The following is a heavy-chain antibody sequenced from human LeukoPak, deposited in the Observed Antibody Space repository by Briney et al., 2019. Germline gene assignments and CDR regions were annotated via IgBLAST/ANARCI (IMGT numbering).Heavy chain of an antibody. CDR2: IKSDGSST. CDR3: ATTGTDYYFDY. D-gene: IGHD3/OR15-3a*01. Sequence: GGSLRLSCTASGFTFSSYWMHWVRQAPGKGLVWVSHIKSDGSSTNYADSVKGRFTISRDNAKNTLYLQMDSLRAEDTAVYYCATTGTDYYFDYWGQGTLVTVSS. V-gene: IGHV3-74*01. CDR1: GFTFSSYW. J-gene: IGHJ4*02.